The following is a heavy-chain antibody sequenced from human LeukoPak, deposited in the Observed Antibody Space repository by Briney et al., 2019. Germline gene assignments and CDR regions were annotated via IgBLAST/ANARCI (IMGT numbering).Heavy chain of an antibody. CDR1: GGSISSSSYY. Sequence: SETLSLTCTVSGGSISSSSYYWGWIRQPPGKGLEWIGSIYYSGSTYYNPSLKSRVTISVDTSKNQFSLKLSSVTAADTAVYYCARSIWFGELWGAFDIWGQGTMVTVSS. CDR2: IYYSGST. D-gene: IGHD3-10*01. V-gene: IGHV4-39*01. CDR3: ARSIWFGELWGAFDI. J-gene: IGHJ3*02.